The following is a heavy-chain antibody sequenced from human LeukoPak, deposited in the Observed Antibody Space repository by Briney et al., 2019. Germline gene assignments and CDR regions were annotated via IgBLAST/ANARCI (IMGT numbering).Heavy chain of an antibody. D-gene: IGHD3-3*01. CDR1: GGSISSGGYY. Sequence: SQTLSLTCTVSGGSISSGGYYWSWIRQHPGKGLEWIGYIYYSGSTYYNPSLKSRVTISVDTSKNQFSLKLSSVTAADTAVYYCARDSRCYDSYGMDVWGQGTTVTVSS. V-gene: IGHV4-31*03. J-gene: IGHJ6*02. CDR3: ARDSRCYDSYGMDV. CDR2: IYYSGST.